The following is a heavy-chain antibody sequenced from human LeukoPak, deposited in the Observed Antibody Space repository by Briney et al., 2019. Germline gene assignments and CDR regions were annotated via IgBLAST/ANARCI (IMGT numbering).Heavy chain of an antibody. CDR3: VRESVEMATISPFDY. D-gene: IGHD5-24*01. Sequence: GGSLRLSCAAAGFTFSTHAMSWVRQAPGKGLEWVSAISGSGGSTYYADSVKGRFTISRDNSKNTLYLQMNSLRAEDTALYYCVRESVEMATISPFDYWGQGTLVTVSS. CDR1: GFTFSTHA. V-gene: IGHV3-23*01. CDR2: ISGSGGST. J-gene: IGHJ4*02.